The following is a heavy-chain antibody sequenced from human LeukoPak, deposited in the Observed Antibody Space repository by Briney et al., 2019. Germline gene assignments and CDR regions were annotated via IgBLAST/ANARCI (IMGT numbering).Heavy chain of an antibody. CDR1: GYYFTSYW. J-gene: IGHJ4*02. Sequence: PGESLKISCKGSGYYFTSYWIGWVRQMPGKGLEWMGIIYPGDSDTRYSPSFQGQVTISADKSISTAYLQWSSLKASDTAMYYCAGRGYDSSAPPDYWGQGTLVTVSS. D-gene: IGHD3-22*01. CDR3: AGRGYDSSAPPDY. V-gene: IGHV5-51*01. CDR2: IYPGDSDT.